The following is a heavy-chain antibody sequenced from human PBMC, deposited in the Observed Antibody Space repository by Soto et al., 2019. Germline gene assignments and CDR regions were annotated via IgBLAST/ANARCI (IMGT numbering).Heavy chain of an antibody. J-gene: IGHJ4*02. V-gene: IGHV4-61*01. CDR2: IYYSGST. Sequence: SETLSLTCTVSGGSVSSGSYYWSWIRQPPGKGLEWIGYIYYSGSTNYNPSLKSRVTISVDTSKNQFSLKLSSVTAADTAVYYCASGIAEAGTGVDYWGQGTLVTVSS. D-gene: IGHD6-13*01. CDR3: ASGIAEAGTGVDY. CDR1: GGSVSSGSYY.